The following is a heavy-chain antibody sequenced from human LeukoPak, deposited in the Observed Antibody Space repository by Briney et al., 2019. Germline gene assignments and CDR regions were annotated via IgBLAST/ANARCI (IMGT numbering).Heavy chain of an antibody. CDR1: GYTFTSYA. CDR2: INTNTGNP. J-gene: IGHJ4*02. D-gene: IGHD3-16*02. V-gene: IGHV7-4-1*02. Sequence: ASVTVSCKASGYTFTSYAMNWVRQAPGQGLEWMGWINTNTGNPTYAQGFTGRFVFSLDTSVSTAYLQISSLKAEDTAVYYCARDIMITFGGVIGPDYWGQGTLVTVSS. CDR3: ARDIMITFGGVIGPDY.